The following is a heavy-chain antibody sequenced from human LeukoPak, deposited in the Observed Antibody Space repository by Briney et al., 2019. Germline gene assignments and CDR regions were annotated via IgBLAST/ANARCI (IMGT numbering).Heavy chain of an antibody. CDR1: GGSISTYY. V-gene: IGHV4-4*08. J-gene: IGHJ4*02. D-gene: IGHD6-19*01. CDR3: ARYSGGWPYYFDF. CDR2: ISNTGDT. Sequence: SETLSLTCTVSGGSISTYYWSWIRQPPGKGLEWIGHISNTGDTNCNPSLESRVAISLDTSKNQFSLQLRSVTASDTAVYFCARYSGGWPYYFDFWGPGALVTVSS.